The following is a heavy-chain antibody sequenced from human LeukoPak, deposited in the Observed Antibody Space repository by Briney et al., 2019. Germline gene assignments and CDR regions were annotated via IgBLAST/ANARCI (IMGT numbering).Heavy chain of an antibody. Sequence: PGGSLRLSCAASGFTFSSYEMNWVRPAPGKGLEWVSYISSSGSTIYYADSVKGRFTISRDNAKNSLYLQMNSLRAEDTAVYYCAPMECGGDCYQDDAFDIWGQGTMVTVSS. CDR1: GFTFSSYE. D-gene: IGHD2-21*02. J-gene: IGHJ3*02. CDR3: APMECGGDCYQDDAFDI. CDR2: ISSSGSTI. V-gene: IGHV3-48*03.